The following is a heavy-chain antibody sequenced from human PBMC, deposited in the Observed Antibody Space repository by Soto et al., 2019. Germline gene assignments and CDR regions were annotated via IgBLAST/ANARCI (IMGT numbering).Heavy chain of an antibody. D-gene: IGHD5-12*01. V-gene: IGHV3-23*01. J-gene: IGHJ6*02. CDR1: GFTFSSYA. Sequence: GGSLRLSCAASGFTFSSYAMSWVRQAPGKGLEWVSAISGSGGSTYYADSVKGRFTISSDNAKNTLYLQMNSLRAEDTAVYYCAKSLPQVDRDGMDVWGQGTTVTVSS. CDR3: AKSLPQVDRDGMDV. CDR2: ISGSGGST.